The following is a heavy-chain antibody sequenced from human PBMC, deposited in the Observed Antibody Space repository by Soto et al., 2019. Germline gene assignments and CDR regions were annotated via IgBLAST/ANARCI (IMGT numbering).Heavy chain of an antibody. CDR1: GYTFTSYY. CDR3: ARGAYYYDSSGYHYGMDV. Sequence: QVQLVQSGAEVKKPGASVKVSCKASGYTFTSYYMHWVRQAPGQGLEWMGIINPSGGSTSYAQKFQGRVTMTRDTPTSTVYMELSSLRSEDTAVYYCARGAYYYDSSGYHYGMDVWGQGTTVTVSS. D-gene: IGHD3-22*01. J-gene: IGHJ6*02. V-gene: IGHV1-46*01. CDR2: INPSGGST.